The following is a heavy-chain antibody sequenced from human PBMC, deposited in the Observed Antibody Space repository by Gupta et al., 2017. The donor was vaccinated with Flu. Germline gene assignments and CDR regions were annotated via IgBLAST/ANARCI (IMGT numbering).Heavy chain of an antibody. CDR1: RFH. Sequence: RFHIDGVRQVPGQGLEWLGIIYPGNEGTVYAPKVQGRLTVTSDTSTATVYLELRSLRPEDTAIYFCSRGGRGADNWHPIDYWGQGALVTVSS. D-gene: IGHD1-1*01. CDR3: SRGGRGADNWHPIDY. J-gene: IGHJ4*02. V-gene: IGHV1-46*01. CDR2: IYPGNEGT.